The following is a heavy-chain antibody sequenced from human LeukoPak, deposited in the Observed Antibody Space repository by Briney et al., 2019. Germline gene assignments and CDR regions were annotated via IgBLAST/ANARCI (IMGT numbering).Heavy chain of an antibody. D-gene: IGHD4-23*01. V-gene: IGHV4-59*01. CDR2: IYYSGST. J-gene: IGHJ5*02. CDR1: GGSISSYY. Sequence: SETLSLTGTVSGGSISSYYWSWIRQPPGKGLEWIGYIYYSGSTNYNPSLKSRVTISVDTSKNQFSLKLSSVTAADTAVYYCARHVDYGGNRNWFDPWGQGTLVTVSS. CDR3: ARHVDYGGNRNWFDP.